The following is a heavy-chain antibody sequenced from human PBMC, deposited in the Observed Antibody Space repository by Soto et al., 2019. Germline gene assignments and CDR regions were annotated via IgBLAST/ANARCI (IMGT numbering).Heavy chain of an antibody. CDR3: ARLECSSTSCYGSAGP. CDR1: GYSFTSYW. V-gene: IGHV5-10-1*01. D-gene: IGHD2-2*01. CDR2: IDPSDSYT. Sequence: GESLKISCKGSGYSFTSYWISWVRQMPGKGLEWMGRIDPSDSYTNYSPSFQGHVTISADKSISTAYLQWSSLKASDTAMYYCARLECSSTSCYGSAGPWGQGTLVTVSS. J-gene: IGHJ5*02.